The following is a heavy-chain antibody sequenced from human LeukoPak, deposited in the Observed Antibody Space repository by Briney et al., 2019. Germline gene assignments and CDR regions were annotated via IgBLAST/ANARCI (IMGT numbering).Heavy chain of an antibody. CDR2: ISSSSSYI. CDR3: ATCSGGSCYLGY. J-gene: IGHJ4*02. CDR1: GFTFSSYS. V-gene: IGHV3-21*01. Sequence: PGGSLRLSCAASGFTFSSYSMNWFRQAPGKGLEWVSSISSSSSYIYYADSVKGRFTISRDNAKNSLYLQMNSLRAEDTAVYYCATCSGGSCYLGYWGQGTLVTVSS. D-gene: IGHD2-15*01.